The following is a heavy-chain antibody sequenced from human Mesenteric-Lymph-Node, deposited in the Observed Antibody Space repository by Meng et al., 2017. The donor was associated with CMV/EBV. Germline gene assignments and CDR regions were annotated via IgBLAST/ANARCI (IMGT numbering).Heavy chain of an antibody. CDR1: GFTFNNYG. D-gene: IGHD3-3*01. V-gene: IGHV3-30*02. Sequence: GESLKISCEASGFTFNNYGMHWVRQAPGRGLEWVSFIRSDESDKYYVDSVKGRFTISRDNSKNTLYLQMNSLRAEDTAVYYCAKGAIFGVVIRNYYGMDVWGQGTTVTVSS. CDR3: AKGAIFGVVIRNYYGMDV. J-gene: IGHJ6*02. CDR2: IRSDESDK.